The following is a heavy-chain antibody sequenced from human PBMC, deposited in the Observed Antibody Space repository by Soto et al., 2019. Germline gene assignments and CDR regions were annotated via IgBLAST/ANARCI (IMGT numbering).Heavy chain of an antibody. J-gene: IGHJ4*02. V-gene: IGHV2-5*02. D-gene: IGHD6-19*01. CDR2: IYWDDDK. Sequence: SGPAGEPTQTLPLTCTFSGFSLSTSGVGVGWIRQPPGKALEWLALIYWDDDKHYSPFLKSRLTITKDTSKNQVVLTMTNMDPVDTATYYCSHIVVAGLGYYFDYWGQGTLVTVSS. CDR1: GFSLSTSGVG. CDR3: SHIVVAGLGYYFDY.